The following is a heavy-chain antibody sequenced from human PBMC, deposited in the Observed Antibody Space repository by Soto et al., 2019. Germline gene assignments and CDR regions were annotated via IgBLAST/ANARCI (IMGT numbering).Heavy chain of an antibody. CDR2: TYYRSKWYN. V-gene: IGHV6-1*01. CDR1: GDSVTSNSAT. CDR3: ARGVSRVVAATRNYYRMDL. D-gene: IGHD2-15*01. Sequence: SQTLSLTCAISGDSVTSNSATWNWIRQSPSRGLEWLGRTYYRSKWYNDYAVSVKSRIIINSDTSKNQFSLQLNSVTPEDTAVYYCARGVSRVVAATRNYYRMDLWGQGTTVPVSS. J-gene: IGHJ6*02.